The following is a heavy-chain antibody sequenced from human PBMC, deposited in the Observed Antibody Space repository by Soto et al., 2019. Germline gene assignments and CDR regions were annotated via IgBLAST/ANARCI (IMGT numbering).Heavy chain of an antibody. J-gene: IGHJ4*02. CDR3: ARVRCSSTSCYPELDLFDY. D-gene: IGHD2-2*01. V-gene: IGHV1-18*04. Sequence: GASVKVSCKTSGYTFNIYDITWVRQAPGQGLEWLGWISPNNGKTNYAQKLQGRVTMTTDTSTSTAYMELRSLRSDDTAVYYCARVRCSSTSCYPELDLFDYWGQGTLVTVSS. CDR2: ISPNNGKT. CDR1: GYTFNIYD.